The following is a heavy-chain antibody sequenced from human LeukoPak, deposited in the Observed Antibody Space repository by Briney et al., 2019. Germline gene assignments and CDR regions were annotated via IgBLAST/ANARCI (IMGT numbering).Heavy chain of an antibody. V-gene: IGHV3-66*01. CDR3: ATSRFYLES. CDR1: GFTVSSDY. J-gene: IGHJ4*02. CDR2: IYSGGST. Sequence: GGSLRLSCAAPGFTVSSDYMTWVRQAPGKGLEWVSVIYSGGSTYYADSVKGRFTISRDNSKNTLYLQMNSLRAEDTAVYYCATSRFYLESWGQGTLVTVSS.